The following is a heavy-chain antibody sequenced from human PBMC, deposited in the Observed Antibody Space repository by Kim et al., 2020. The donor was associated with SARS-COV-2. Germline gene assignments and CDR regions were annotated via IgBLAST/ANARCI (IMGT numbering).Heavy chain of an antibody. V-gene: IGHV3-23*01. Sequence: GGSLRLSCAASGFTFSSYAMSWVRRAPGKGLEWVSGISASGSRTYYADSVKGRFTISRDNAKNTLYLQMNSLRVEDTAEYYCAKDVVIIIHYFEYWGQGTLVTVSS. CDR1: GFTFSSYA. J-gene: IGHJ4*02. CDR3: AKDVVIIIHYFEY. D-gene: IGHD3-22*01. CDR2: ISASGSRT.